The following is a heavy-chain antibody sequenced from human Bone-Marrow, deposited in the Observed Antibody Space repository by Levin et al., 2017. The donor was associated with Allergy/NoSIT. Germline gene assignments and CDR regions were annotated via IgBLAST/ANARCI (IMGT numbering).Heavy chain of an antibody. Sequence: PGGSLRLSCAASGFTFSSYAMNWVRQTPGKGLEWVSTISGSGDSTYYADSVKGRFTISRDNSKNTLYLQMDSLRVEDTAVYSCAKDRLPRLEGATTTHWFDPWGQGTLVTVSS. CDR2: ISGSGDST. J-gene: IGHJ5*02. V-gene: IGHV3-23*01. CDR1: GFTFSSYA. CDR3: AKDRLPRLEGATTTHWFDP. D-gene: IGHD1-26*01.